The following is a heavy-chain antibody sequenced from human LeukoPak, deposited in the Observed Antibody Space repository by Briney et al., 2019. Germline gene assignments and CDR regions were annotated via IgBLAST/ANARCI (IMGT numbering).Heavy chain of an antibody. CDR2: IYYSGST. CDR3: ARELKGYDILTGYYNNAHDAFDI. D-gene: IGHD3-9*01. V-gene: IGHV4-59*01. J-gene: IGHJ3*02. CDR1: GGSFSGFY. Sequence: KASETLSLTCAVYGGSFSGFYWSWIRQPPGKGLEWIGYIYYSGSTNYNPSLKSRVTISVDTSKNQFSLKLSSVTAADTAVYYCARELKGYDILTGYYNNAHDAFDIWGQGTMVTVSS.